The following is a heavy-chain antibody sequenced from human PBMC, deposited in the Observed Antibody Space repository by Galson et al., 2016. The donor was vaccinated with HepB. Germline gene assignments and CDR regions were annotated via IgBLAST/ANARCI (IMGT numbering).Heavy chain of an antibody. CDR3: ARVVTPMAAANRGFGS. D-gene: IGHD6-13*01. J-gene: IGHJ5*02. CDR2: ITPGSPYT. CDR1: GFTFNMYT. V-gene: IGHV3-21*01. Sequence: SLRLSCAASGFTFNMYTMTWVRQAPGKGLEWVSSITPGSPYTHFADSVKGRFTISRDDAENSLYLHMNSLRAEDTALYYCARVVTPMAAANRGFGSWGQGTQVVVSS.